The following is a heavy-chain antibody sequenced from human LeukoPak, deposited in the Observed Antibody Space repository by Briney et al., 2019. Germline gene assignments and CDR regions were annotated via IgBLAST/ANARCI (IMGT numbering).Heavy chain of an antibody. D-gene: IGHD6-13*01. CDR1: GYTFTGYY. CDR2: MNPSDGST. Sequence: GPVKVSCKASGYTFTGYYMHWVRQVPGQGLEWMGIMNPSDGSTSYAQKFRGRVTMTRDMSTSTVYMELRSLRSEDTAVYYCARDLMIAAAGMDYWGQGTLVIVSS. V-gene: IGHV1-46*01. J-gene: IGHJ4*02. CDR3: ARDLMIAAAGMDY.